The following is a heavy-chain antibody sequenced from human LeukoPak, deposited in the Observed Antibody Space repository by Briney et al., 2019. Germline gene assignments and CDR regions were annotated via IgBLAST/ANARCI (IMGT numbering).Heavy chain of an antibody. CDR3: ARDVSFAGESYFDY. CDR2: ISYDGSNK. J-gene: IGHJ4*02. V-gene: IGHV3-30-3*01. D-gene: IGHD3-16*01. Sequence: HPGRSLRLSCAASGFTSSSYGMHWVRQAPGKGLEWVAVISYDGSNKYYADSVKGRFTISRDNSKNTLYLQMNSLRAEDTAVYYCARDVSFAGESYFDYWGQGTLVTVSS. CDR1: GFTSSSYG.